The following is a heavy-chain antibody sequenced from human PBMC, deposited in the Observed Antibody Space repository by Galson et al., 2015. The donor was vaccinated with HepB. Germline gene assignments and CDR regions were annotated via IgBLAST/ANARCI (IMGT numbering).Heavy chain of an antibody. V-gene: IGHV3-23*01. D-gene: IGHD6-19*01. CDR1: GFTFSSYA. CDR3: ARDQRDSSGWRIYYYYGMDV. CDR2: ISAGGGST. Sequence: SLRLSCAGSGFTFSSYAMNWVRQAPGKGLEWVSAISAGGGSTYYADSVKGRFTISRDNAKNSLYLQMNSLRAEDTAVYYCARDQRDSSGWRIYYYYGMDVWGQGTTVTVSS. J-gene: IGHJ6*02.